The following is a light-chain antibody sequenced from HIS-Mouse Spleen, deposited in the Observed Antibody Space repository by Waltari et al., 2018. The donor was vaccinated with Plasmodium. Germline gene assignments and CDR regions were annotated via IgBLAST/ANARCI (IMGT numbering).Light chain of an antibody. V-gene: IGKV1-39*01. CDR1: QSFSSH. CDR3: QQNYNTWT. J-gene: IGKJ1*01. Sequence: DIQMTQPPSSLSASVGDRVTITCRASQSFSSHLNWYQQKPGKAPKLLIYAASSLQSGVPSRFSGSGSGTDFTLTISRLQPEDFATYYCQQNYNTWTFGQGTKVEIK. CDR2: AAS.